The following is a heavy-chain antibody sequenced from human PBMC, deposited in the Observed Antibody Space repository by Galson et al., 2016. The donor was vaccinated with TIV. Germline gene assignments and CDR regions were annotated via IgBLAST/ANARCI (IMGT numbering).Heavy chain of an antibody. J-gene: IGHJ2*01. D-gene: IGHD2-15*01. V-gene: IGHV1-2*02. CDR2: INPDSGAT. CDR3: ARSSWGPPPGHCLLTACYTAWYSDV. CDR1: GYTFTDSY. Sequence: SVKVSCKASGYTFTDSYLHWVRQAPGQGLEWMGWINPDSGATNYAQKFQGRVTMTRDKSTSTAYLDLRWLTSDDTAVYFCARSSWGPPPGHCLLTACYTAWYSDVWGRGTLIIVSS.